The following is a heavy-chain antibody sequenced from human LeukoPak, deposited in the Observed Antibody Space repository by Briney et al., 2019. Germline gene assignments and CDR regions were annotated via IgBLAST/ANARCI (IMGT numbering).Heavy chain of an antibody. Sequence: GGSLRLSCEASGFTSSRSGYAFSTYAMHWVRQAPGKGLEWVAVISYDGKKEHYADSVKGRFTISRDNAKNTLYLQMNSLRADDTAVYYCAKQVWYSSSWYSDYWGQGTLVTVSS. D-gene: IGHD6-13*01. V-gene: IGHV3-30*18. J-gene: IGHJ4*02. CDR1: GFTSSRSGYAFSTYA. CDR3: AKQVWYSSSWYSDY. CDR2: ISYDGKKE.